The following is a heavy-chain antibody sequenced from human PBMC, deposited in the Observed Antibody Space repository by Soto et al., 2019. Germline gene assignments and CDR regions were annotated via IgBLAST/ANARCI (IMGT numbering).Heavy chain of an antibody. V-gene: IGHV4-34*01. D-gene: IGHD6-6*01. CDR2: INHSGST. J-gene: IGHJ4*02. CDR3: ARGLIAARNLDY. CDR1: GGSFSGYY. Sequence: KPSETLSLTCAVYGGSFSGYYWSWIRQPPGKGLEWIGEINHSGSTNYNPSLKSRVTISVDTSKNQFSLKLSSVTAADTAVYYCARGLIAARNLDYWGQGTLVTVSS.